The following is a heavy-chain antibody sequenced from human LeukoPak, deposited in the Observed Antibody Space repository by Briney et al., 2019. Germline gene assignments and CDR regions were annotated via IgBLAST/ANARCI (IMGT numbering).Heavy chain of an antibody. Sequence: SETLSLTCTVSGGSISSYYWSWIRQPPGKGLEWIGYIYYSGSTNYNPSLKSRVTISVDTSENQFSLKLSSVTAADTAVYYCARVYSHLIYYFDYWGQGTLVTVSS. CDR1: GGSISSYY. V-gene: IGHV4-59*01. J-gene: IGHJ4*02. CDR3: ARVYSHLIYYFDY. CDR2: IYYSGST. D-gene: IGHD6-13*01.